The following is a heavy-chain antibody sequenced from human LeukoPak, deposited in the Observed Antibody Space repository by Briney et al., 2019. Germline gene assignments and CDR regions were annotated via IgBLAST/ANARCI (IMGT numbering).Heavy chain of an antibody. V-gene: IGHV1-8*01. Sequence: ASVKVSCKASGYTFTSYDINWVRQATGQGLEWMGWMNPNSGNTGYAQKFQGRVTMTRNTSISTAYMELSSLRSEDTAVYYCARIAAAGDAFDIWGQGTMVTVSS. CDR2: MNPNSGNT. D-gene: IGHD6-13*01. J-gene: IGHJ3*02. CDR1: GYTFTSYD. CDR3: ARIAAAGDAFDI.